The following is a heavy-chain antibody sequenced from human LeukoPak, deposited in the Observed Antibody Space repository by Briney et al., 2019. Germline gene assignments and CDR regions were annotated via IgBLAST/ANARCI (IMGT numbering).Heavy chain of an antibody. CDR1: GYTFTSYA. Sequence: GASVKVSCKASGYTFTSYAMNWVRQAPGQGLEWMGWINTNTGNPTYAQGFTGRFVFSLDTSVSTAYLQISSLKAEDTAVYYCARDIGNTMVRGALSWGQGTLVTVSS. CDR2: INTNTGNP. J-gene: IGHJ5*02. CDR3: ARDIGNTMVRGALS. V-gene: IGHV7-4-1*02. D-gene: IGHD3-10*01.